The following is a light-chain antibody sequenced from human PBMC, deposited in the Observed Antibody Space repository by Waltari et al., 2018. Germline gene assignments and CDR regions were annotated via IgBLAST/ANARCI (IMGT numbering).Light chain of an antibody. CDR2: VNIDGSH. CDR3: QTGGHGTWV. V-gene: IGLV4-69*01. CDR1: SGHSTNI. J-gene: IGLJ3*02. Sequence: QLVLTQSPSASASLGASVKLTCTLSSGHSTNIIAWLQQHPEKGPRYLMNVNIDGSHNKGVGIPDRFSGSSSGAERYLTISSLQSEDEADYYCQTGGHGTWVFGGGTRLTVL.